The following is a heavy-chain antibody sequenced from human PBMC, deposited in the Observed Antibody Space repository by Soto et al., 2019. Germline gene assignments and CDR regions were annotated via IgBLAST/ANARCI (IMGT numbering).Heavy chain of an antibody. CDR3: ARDPDNWKYATSLFDY. Sequence: SGTPSPTWAVFGGPISSSNWRSWVRQPPWTRLEWIGEIYRSGSTNYNPSLKSRVTISVDKSKNQFSLKLSSVTAADTAVYYCARDPDNWKYATSLFDYWGQGTLVTVSS. V-gene: IGHV4-4*02. D-gene: IGHD1-7*01. J-gene: IGHJ4*02. CDR2: IYRSGST. CDR1: GGPISSSNW.